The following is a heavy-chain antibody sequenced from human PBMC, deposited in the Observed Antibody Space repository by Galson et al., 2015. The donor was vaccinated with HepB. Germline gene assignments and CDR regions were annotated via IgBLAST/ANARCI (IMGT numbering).Heavy chain of an antibody. D-gene: IGHD3-10*01. V-gene: IGHV3-7*01. CDR3: ARDAPSGYQSYYLFWYAFDI. Sequence: SLRLSCAVSGFTFSDYWMSWVRQAPGKGLEWVANIKQDGSEEYYVDSVKGRFTISRDNAKNSLFLQMNSLRVEDTAVYYCARDAPSGYQSYYLFWYAFDIWGPGTMVTVSS. CDR2: IKQDGSEE. CDR1: GFTFSDYW. J-gene: IGHJ3*02.